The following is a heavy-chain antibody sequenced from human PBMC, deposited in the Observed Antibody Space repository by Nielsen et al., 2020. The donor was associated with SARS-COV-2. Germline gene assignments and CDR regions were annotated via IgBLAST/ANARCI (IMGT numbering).Heavy chain of an antibody. Sequence: GGSLRLSCAASGFTFSSYAMHWVRQAPGKGLEWVAVISYDGSNKYYADSVKGRFTISRDNSKNTLYLQMNSLRAEDTAVYYCAARGDDYVWGSYSQAFDIWGQGTMVTVSS. V-gene: IGHV3-30-3*01. D-gene: IGHD3-16*01. CDR2: ISYDGSNK. CDR1: GFTFSSYA. J-gene: IGHJ3*02. CDR3: AARGDDYVWGSYSQAFDI.